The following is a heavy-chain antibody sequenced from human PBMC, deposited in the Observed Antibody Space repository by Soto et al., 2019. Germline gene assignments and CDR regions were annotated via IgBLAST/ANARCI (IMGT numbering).Heavy chain of an antibody. V-gene: IGHV3-7*04. CDR1: GFTFSSHW. D-gene: IGHD3-22*01. CDR3: ARGDYYDSSGPFSDAFDI. Sequence: GGSLRLSCAASGFTFSSHWMSWVRQAPGKGLEWVANIKLDGSEKWYVDSVKGRFTISRDNAKNSLYLQMNSLRAEDTAVYYCARGDYYDSSGPFSDAFDIWGQGTMVTVSS. J-gene: IGHJ3*02. CDR2: IKLDGSEK.